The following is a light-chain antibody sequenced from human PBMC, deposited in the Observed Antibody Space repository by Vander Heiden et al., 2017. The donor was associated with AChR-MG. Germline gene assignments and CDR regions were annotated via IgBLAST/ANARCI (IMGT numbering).Light chain of an antibody. Sequence: EIVMTQSPATLSVSPGERATLSCRASQSVSSNLAWYQQKSGQAPRLLIYGASTRATGIPARFSGSGSGTEFTLTISSLQSEDFAVYYCQQYNNWPRITFGGGTKVEIK. CDR2: GAS. V-gene: IGKV3-15*01. J-gene: IGKJ4*01. CDR3: QQYNNWPRIT. CDR1: QSVSSN.